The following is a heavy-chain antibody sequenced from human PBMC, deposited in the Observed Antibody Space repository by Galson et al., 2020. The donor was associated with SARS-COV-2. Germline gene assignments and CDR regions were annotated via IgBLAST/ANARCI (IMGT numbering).Heavy chain of an antibody. J-gene: IGHJ4*02. D-gene: IGHD3-22*01. CDR2: IIPILGIA. CDR3: AGVHLEGGYYDY. V-gene: IGHV1-69*10. CDR1: GGTFSSYA. Sequence: SVKVSCKASGGTFSSYAISWVRQAPGQGLEWMGGIIPILGIANYAQKFQGRVTITADKSTSTAYMELSSLRSEDTAVYYCAGVHLEGGYYDYWGQGTLVTVSS.